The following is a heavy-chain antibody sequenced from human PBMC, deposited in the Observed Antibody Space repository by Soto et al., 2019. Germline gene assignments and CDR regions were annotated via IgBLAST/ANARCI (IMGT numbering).Heavy chain of an antibody. D-gene: IGHD1-1*01. CDR2: ISGPSIYI. J-gene: IGHJ6*02. V-gene: IGHV3-21*01. CDR3: AIGFRNGFNF. CDR1: GFTFSGYS. Sequence: EVQLVESGGGLVKPGGSLRLSCVASGFTFSGYSINWVRQAPGKGLEWVSYISGPSIYIYYADSVKGRFTISRDNAKRAVYLQMNCVRCGETAVYYCAIGFRNGFNFWGQGTTVSVSS.